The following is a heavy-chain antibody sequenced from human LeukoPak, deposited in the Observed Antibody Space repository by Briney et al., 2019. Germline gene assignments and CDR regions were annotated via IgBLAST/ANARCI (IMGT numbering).Heavy chain of an antibody. V-gene: IGHV1-2*02. CDR1: GYTFTGYY. Sequence: GASVKLSCKASGYTFTGYYMHWVRQAPGQGLEWMGWINPNSGGTNYARQFQGRVTMTRDTSISTAYMELSRLRSDDTAVYYCARDGDAGAFDIWGQGTMVSVSS. CDR3: ARDGDAGAFDI. J-gene: IGHJ3*02. D-gene: IGHD7-27*01. CDR2: INPNSGGT.